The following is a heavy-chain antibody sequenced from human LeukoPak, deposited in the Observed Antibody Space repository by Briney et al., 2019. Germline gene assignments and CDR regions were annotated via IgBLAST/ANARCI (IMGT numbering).Heavy chain of an antibody. Sequence: GGSLRLSCAASGFTFSSYGMHWVRQAPGKGLEWVAVIWYGGSNKYYADSVKGRFTISRDNSKNTLYLQMNSLRAEDTAVYYCARGSYGGNPWDYGLDVWGQGTTVTVS. J-gene: IGHJ6*02. CDR1: GFTFSSYG. D-gene: IGHD4-23*01. V-gene: IGHV3-33*01. CDR2: IWYGGSNK. CDR3: ARGSYGGNPWDYGLDV.